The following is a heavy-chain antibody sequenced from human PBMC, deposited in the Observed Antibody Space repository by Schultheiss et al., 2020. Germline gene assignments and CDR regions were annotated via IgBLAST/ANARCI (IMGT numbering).Heavy chain of an antibody. D-gene: IGHD6-6*01. J-gene: IGHJ5*02. CDR1: GGSISSGGYY. V-gene: IGHV4-31*03. CDR3: ARGRSSIAARRWFDP. CDR2: IYYSGST. Sequence: SETLSLTCTVSGGSISSGGYYWSWIRQHPGKGLEWIGYIYYSGSTYYNPSLKSRVTISVDTSKNQFSLKLSSVTAADTAVYYCARGRSSIAARRWFDPWGQGTLVTVSS.